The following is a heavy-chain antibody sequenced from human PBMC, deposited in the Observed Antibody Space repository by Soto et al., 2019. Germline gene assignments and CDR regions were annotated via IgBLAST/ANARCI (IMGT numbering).Heavy chain of an antibody. D-gene: IGHD4-17*01. V-gene: IGHV3-23*01. J-gene: IGHJ5*02. CDR2: IGGDGEST. CDR3: AKVGGFDP. Sequence: GGSLRLSCAASGFTFSRYAMSWVRQIPGKGLEGVSAIGGDGESTHYADSVKGRFTISRDNSKNTLYLQLNSLRVEDTAVYYCAKVGGFDPWGQGTLVTVPQ. CDR1: GFTFSRYA.